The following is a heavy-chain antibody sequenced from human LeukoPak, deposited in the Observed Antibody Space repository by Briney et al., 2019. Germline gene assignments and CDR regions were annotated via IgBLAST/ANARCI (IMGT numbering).Heavy chain of an antibody. CDR1: GFTFSSYS. D-gene: IGHD5-18*01. CDR2: ISGSGGST. V-gene: IGHV3-23*01. J-gene: IGHJ3*02. CDR3: AKDINTAMASSDAFDI. Sequence: GGSLRLSCAASGFTFSSYSMNWVRQAPGKGLEWVSAISGSGGSTYYADSVKGRFTISRDNSKNTLYLQMNSLRAEDTAVYYCAKDINTAMASSDAFDIWGQGTMVTVCS.